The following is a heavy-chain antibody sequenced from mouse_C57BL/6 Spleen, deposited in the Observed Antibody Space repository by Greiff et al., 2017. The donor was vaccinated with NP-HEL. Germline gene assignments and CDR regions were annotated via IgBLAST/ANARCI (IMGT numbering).Heavy chain of an antibody. CDR1: GFTFSDYY. J-gene: IGHJ1*03. CDR3: AREGWVWYFDV. Sequence: EVQRVESEGGLVQPGSSMKLSCTASGFTFSDYYMAWVRQVPEKGLEWVANINYDGSSTYYLDSLKSRFIISRDNAKNILYLQMSSLKSEDTATYYCAREGWVWYFDVWGTGTTVTVSS. V-gene: IGHV5-16*01. CDR2: INYDGSST. D-gene: IGHD2-3*01.